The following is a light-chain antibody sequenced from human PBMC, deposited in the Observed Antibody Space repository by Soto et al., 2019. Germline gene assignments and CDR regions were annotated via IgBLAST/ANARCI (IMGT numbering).Light chain of an antibody. CDR2: DAS. Sequence: DIQMTQSPSSLSASIGDRVTITCQASQDISNYLNWYQQKPGKAPKLLLYDASNLETGVPSRFSGSGSGTDFTFTISSLQPEDIATYYCQQYDNLSLTFGGGTKVDIK. CDR1: QDISNY. V-gene: IGKV1-33*01. CDR3: QQYDNLSLT. J-gene: IGKJ4*01.